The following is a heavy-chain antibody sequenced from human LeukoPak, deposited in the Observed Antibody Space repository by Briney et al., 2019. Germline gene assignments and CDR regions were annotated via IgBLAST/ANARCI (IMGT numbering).Heavy chain of an antibody. V-gene: IGHV1-69*05. Sequence: SVKVSCKASGGTFSSYAISWVRQAPGQGLEWMGRIIPIFGTSNYAQKFQGRVTITTDESTSTAYMELSSLRSEDTAVYYCARDGPYCTNGVCHWGLRWFDPWGQGTLVTVSS. CDR1: GGTFSSYA. D-gene: IGHD2-8*01. CDR3: ARDGPYCTNGVCHWGLRWFDP. CDR2: IIPIFGTS. J-gene: IGHJ5*02.